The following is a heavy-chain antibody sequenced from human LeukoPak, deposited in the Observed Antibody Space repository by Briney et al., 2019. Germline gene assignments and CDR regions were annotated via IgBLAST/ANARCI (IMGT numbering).Heavy chain of an antibody. J-gene: IGHJ4*02. CDR3: GSLTVVAKDH. CDR1: GFAFSTYW. V-gene: IGHV3-74*01. D-gene: IGHD3-22*01. Sequence: PGGPLRLSCAASGFAFSTYWMHWVRQAPGKGLVGVAQINSDGSSTSYADSVKGRFTISRDNAKNTLYLQMINLRAEDTAVYYCGSLTVVAKDHWGQGTLVTVSS. CDR2: INSDGSST.